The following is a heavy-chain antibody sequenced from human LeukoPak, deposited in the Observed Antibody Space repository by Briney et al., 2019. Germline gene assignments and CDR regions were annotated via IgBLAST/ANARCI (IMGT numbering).Heavy chain of an antibody. J-gene: IGHJ4*02. CDR3: GKTTTGYSSGRNPAWPVDY. D-gene: IGHD6-19*01. CDR2: IFGSGGSA. Sequence: GGSLRLSCTASGFTFSSYAMYWARQAPGKGLEWVSGIFGSGGSAHYADSVKGRFTISRGNSQNTVYLQMNSLRAEDTAVYYCGKTTTGYSSGRNPAWPVDYWGQGTLVTVSS. V-gene: IGHV3-23*01. CDR1: GFTFSSYA.